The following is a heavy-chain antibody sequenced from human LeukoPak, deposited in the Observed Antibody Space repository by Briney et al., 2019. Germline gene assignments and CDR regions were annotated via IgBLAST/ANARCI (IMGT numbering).Heavy chain of an antibody. CDR1: GGSISSYY. CDR2: IYYSGST. D-gene: IGHD3-3*01. CDR3: ARGFPYYDFWSGYWSYYFDY. V-gene: IGHV4-59*12. Sequence: PSETLSLTCTVSGGSISSYYWSWIRQPPGKGLEWIGYIYYSGSTNYNPSLKSRVTISVDTSKNQFSLKLSSVTAADTAVYYCARGFPYYDFWSGYWSYYFDYWGQGTLVTVSS. J-gene: IGHJ4*02.